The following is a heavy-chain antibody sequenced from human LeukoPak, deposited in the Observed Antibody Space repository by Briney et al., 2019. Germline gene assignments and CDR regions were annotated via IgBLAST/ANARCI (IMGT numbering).Heavy chain of an antibody. CDR3: ASRDYGSVDY. CDR1: GASISGGGYF. J-gene: IGHJ4*02. V-gene: IGHV4-31*03. Sequence: PSETLSLTCSVSGASISGGGYFWSWIRQHPGKGLEWIGCIYYSGTTYYNPSLKSRVTISVDTSQNHFSLNLSSVTAADTAVYYCASRDYGSVDYWGQGTLVTVSS. D-gene: IGHD3-10*01. CDR2: IYYSGTT.